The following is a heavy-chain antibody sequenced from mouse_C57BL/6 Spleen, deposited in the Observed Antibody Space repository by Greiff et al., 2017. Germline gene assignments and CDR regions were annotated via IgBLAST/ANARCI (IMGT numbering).Heavy chain of an antibody. J-gene: IGHJ3*01. Sequence: SGGGLVKPGGSLKLSCAASGFTFSSYTMSWVRQTPEKRLEWVATISGGGGNTYYPDSVKGRFTISRDNAKNTLCLQMSSLGAEDTALFYCARHERRSWCAYWGQGTLVTVSA. CDR2: ISGGGGNT. CDR1: GFTFSSYT. CDR3: ARHERRSWCAY. V-gene: IGHV5-9*01.